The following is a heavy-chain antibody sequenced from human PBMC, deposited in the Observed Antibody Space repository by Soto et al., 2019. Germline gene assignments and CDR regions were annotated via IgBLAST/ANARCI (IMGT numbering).Heavy chain of an antibody. D-gene: IGHD6-19*01. J-gene: IGHJ4*02. CDR1: GGSISSGGYY. CDR3: ARQATGWYPDY. Sequence: QVELQESGPGLVKPSQTLSLTCTVSGGSISSGGYYWSWVRQHPGKGLEWIGYIYDSGSTSYNPSLKSRGTISVDTSRNRCSRKLTSVTAADTAVYDCARQATGWYPDYWGQGTLVTVSS. CDR2: IYDSGST. V-gene: IGHV4-31*03.